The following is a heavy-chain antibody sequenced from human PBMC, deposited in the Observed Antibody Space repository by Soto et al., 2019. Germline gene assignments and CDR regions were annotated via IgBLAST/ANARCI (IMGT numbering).Heavy chain of an antibody. J-gene: IGHJ6*03. CDR1: GGSISSYY. CDR3: ARQSRGYGSGSDERDYYYYYYMDV. Sequence: QVQLQESGPGLVKPSETLSLTCTVSGGSISSYYWSWIRQPPGKGLEWIGDIYYSGSTNYNPSLKSRVTIPVDTSKNQFSLKLSSVTAADTAVYYCARQSRGYGSGSDERDYYYYYYMDVWGKGTTVTVSS. CDR2: IYYSGST. V-gene: IGHV4-59*08. D-gene: IGHD3-10*01.